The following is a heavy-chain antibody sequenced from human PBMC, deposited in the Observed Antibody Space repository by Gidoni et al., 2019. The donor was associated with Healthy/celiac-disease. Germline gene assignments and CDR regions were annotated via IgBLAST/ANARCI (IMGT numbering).Heavy chain of an antibody. Sequence: QLQLQESRPGLVKPSETLSLTCTVSGGSISSSSYYCGWIRQPPGKGLEWIGSFYYSGSTYYNPSLKSRVTISVDTSKNQFSLKLSSVTAADTAVYYFARTFSMITFGGVSPFDYWGQGTLVTVSS. V-gene: IGHV4-39*01. CDR3: ARTFSMITFGGVSPFDY. D-gene: IGHD3-16*01. CDR1: GGSISSSSYY. CDR2: FYYSGST. J-gene: IGHJ4*02.